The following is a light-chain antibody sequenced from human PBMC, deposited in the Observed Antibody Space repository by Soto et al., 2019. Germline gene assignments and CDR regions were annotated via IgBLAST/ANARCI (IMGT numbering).Light chain of an antibody. J-gene: IGLJ2*01. Sequence: QSALTQPASVSGSPGQSITISCTGTSSDVGGYNYVSWYQQHPGKAPKVMIFEVSSRPSWVSNRFSGSKSGNTASLTISGLQAEDEADYYCSSYTSSNTVAFGGGTKLT. V-gene: IGLV2-14*01. CDR1: SSDVGGYNY. CDR3: SSYTSSNTVA. CDR2: EVS.